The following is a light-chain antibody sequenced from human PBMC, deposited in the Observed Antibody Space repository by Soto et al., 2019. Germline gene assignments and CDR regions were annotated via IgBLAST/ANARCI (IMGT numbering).Light chain of an antibody. Sequence: VMTPCPGTLSVSPGERATLSCRAGHGGTTNFAWYQQKSGQSPRLLIYGVSIRATGVPARFSGTGSETDFTLTISGLQSEDSAVYFCQQYNNWPFSFGQGTRLEIK. CDR2: GVS. V-gene: IGKV3-15*01. CDR1: HGGTTN. CDR3: QQYNNWPFS. J-gene: IGKJ5*01.